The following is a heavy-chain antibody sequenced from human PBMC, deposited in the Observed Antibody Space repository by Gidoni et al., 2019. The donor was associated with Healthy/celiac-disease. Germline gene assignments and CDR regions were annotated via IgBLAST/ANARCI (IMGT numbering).Heavy chain of an antibody. J-gene: IGHJ4*02. V-gene: IGHV2-70*04. Sequence: QVTLKESVPALVKPTQTLTLTCTFSGFSLSTSGMRVSWIRQPPGKALEWLARIDWDDDKFYITSLKTRLTISKDTSKNQVVLTMTNMDPVDTATYYCARTSRWEKRFLEWSYFDYWGQGTLVTVSS. CDR3: ARTSRWEKRFLEWSYFDY. D-gene: IGHD3-3*01. CDR2: IDWDDDK. CDR1: GFSLSTSGMR.